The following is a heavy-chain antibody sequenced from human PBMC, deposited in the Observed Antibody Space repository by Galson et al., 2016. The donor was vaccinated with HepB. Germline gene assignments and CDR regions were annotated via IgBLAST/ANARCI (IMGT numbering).Heavy chain of an antibody. D-gene: IGHD4-17*01. CDR1: GFIFSDYY. Sequence: SLRLSCAASGFIFSDYYMSWIHQAPGKGLEWISYIAGSSSTIYQPDSVKGRFTVSRDNAKNSLFLQMDSLTADDTGVYFCARDREPETTMPIFDHWGQGVLVTVSS. V-gene: IGHV3-11*01. CDR3: ARDREPETTMPIFDH. CDR2: IAGSSSTI. J-gene: IGHJ4*02.